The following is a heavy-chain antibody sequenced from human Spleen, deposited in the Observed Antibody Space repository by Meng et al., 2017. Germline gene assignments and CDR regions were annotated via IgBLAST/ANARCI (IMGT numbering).Heavy chain of an antibody. Sequence: GSLRLSCTVSGGSISSSSYYWGWIRQPPGKGLEWIGSIYYSGTTYYNPSLKSRVTISVDTSKNQFSFNLSSMTVTAADTAVYYCARVGYYMDVWGQGTTVTVSS. J-gene: IGHJ6*03. CDR2: IYYSGTT. CDR1: GGSISSSSYY. CDR3: ARVGYYMDV. V-gene: IGHV4-39*07.